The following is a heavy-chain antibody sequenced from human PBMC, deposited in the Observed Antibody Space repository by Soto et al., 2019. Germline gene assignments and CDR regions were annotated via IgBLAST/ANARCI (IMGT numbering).Heavy chain of an antibody. Sequence: GASVKVSCKASGYTFTGYYMHWVRQAPGQGNEWMGWINPNSGGTNYAQKFQGWVTMTRDTSISTAYMELSRLRSDDTAVYYCARMAYDPFVPYYYGMDVWGQGTTVTVSS. D-gene: IGHD3-22*01. CDR3: ARMAYDPFVPYYYGMDV. CDR1: GYTFTGYY. V-gene: IGHV1-2*04. CDR2: INPNSGGT. J-gene: IGHJ6*02.